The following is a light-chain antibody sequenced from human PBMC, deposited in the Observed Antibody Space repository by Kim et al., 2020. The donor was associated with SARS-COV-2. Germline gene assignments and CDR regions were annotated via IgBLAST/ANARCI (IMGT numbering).Light chain of an antibody. Sequence: DIQLTHSPPFLSASVGDRVTITCRASQGISTYLAWYQQIPGKAPKLLIYRASTLQSGVQSRFSGSGSGTEFTLTISNLQPEDFAIYYCQQLNSYPWTFGQGTKVDIK. V-gene: IGKV1-9*01. CDR1: QGISTY. J-gene: IGKJ1*01. CDR2: RAS. CDR3: QQLNSYPWT.